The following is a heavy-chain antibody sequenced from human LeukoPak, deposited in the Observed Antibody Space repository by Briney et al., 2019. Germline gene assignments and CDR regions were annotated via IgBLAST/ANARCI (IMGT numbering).Heavy chain of an antibody. CDR1: GGSFSGYY. D-gene: IGHD6-13*01. Sequence: SETLSLTCAVYGGSFSGYYWSWIRQPPGKGLEWNGEINHSGSTNYNPSLKSRVTISVDTSKNQFSLKLSSVTAADTAVYYCARGHTSSRLDYWGQGTLVTVSS. J-gene: IGHJ4*02. CDR3: ARGHTSSRLDY. CDR2: INHSGST. V-gene: IGHV4-34*01.